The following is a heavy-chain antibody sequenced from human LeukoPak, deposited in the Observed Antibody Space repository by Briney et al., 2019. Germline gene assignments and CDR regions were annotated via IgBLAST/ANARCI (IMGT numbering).Heavy chain of an antibody. Sequence: GSLRLSCAASGFTVSSNYMSWVRQAPGNGLEWVSVIYSGGSTYYADSVKGRFTISRDNSKNTLYLQMNSLRAEDTAVYYCARDWYDSSGYLDYWGQGTLVTVSS. J-gene: IGHJ4*02. CDR3: ARDWYDSSGYLDY. D-gene: IGHD3-22*01. CDR1: GFTVSSNY. CDR2: IYSGGST. V-gene: IGHV3-53*01.